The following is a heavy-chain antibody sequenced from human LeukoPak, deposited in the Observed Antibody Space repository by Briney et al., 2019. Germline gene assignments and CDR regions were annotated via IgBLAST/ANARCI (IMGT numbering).Heavy chain of an antibody. CDR3: ARDQVTIFGVEGYYFDY. CDR1: GFTFSSYS. J-gene: IGHJ4*02. D-gene: IGHD3-3*01. CDR2: ISSSGSYM. V-gene: IGHV3-21*01. Sequence: PGGSLRLSCAASGFTFSSYSMNWVRQAPGKELEWVSSISSSGSYMYHADSLKGRFTISRDNAKNSLYLQMNSLRAEDTAVYYCARDQVTIFGVEGYYFDYWGQGTLVTVSS.